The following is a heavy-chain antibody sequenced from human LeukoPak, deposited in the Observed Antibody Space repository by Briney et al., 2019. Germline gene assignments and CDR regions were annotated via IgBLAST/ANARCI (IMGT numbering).Heavy chain of an antibody. CDR1: GGSITNYY. Sequence: PSETLSLTCTVSGGSITNYYWSWIRQPPGKGLQWIGYISYTGSTNYNPSLKGRVTMSVDTSKNHFSLNLISVTAADTAVYYCARGDPIPGAPGTWGQGTLVTVSS. J-gene: IGHJ5*02. CDR3: ARGDPIPGAPGT. D-gene: IGHD2-2*02. V-gene: IGHV4-59*01. CDR2: ISYTGST.